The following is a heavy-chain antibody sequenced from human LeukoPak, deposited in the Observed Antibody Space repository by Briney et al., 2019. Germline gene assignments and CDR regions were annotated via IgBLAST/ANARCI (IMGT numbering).Heavy chain of an antibody. CDR2: IRSKANSYAT. CDR3: TRLLPNDFY. V-gene: IGHV3-73*01. D-gene: IGHD1-1*01. CDR1: GFTFSGSA. J-gene: IGHJ4*02. Sequence: PGGSLRLSCAASGFTFSGSAMHWVRQASGKGLEWVGRIRSKANSYATAYAASVKGRFTISRDDSKNTAYLQMNSLKTEDTAVYYCTRLLPNDFYWGQGTLVTVSS.